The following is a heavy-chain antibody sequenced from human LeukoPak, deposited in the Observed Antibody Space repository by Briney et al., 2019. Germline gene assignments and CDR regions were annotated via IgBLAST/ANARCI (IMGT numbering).Heavy chain of an antibody. CDR2: IRSKAYGGTT. V-gene: IGHV3-49*04. CDR1: GFTFSEHA. J-gene: IGHJ5*02. D-gene: IGHD3-10*01. CDR3: TRERLNYNGHRERRFDP. Sequence: GGSLRLSCTASGFTFSEHAMTWVRQAPGKGLECVGFIRSKAYGGTTEYAASVKGRFTISRDDPSSVIYLQMNSLKSEDSAVYFCTRERLNYNGHRERRFDPWGQGTLVTVSS.